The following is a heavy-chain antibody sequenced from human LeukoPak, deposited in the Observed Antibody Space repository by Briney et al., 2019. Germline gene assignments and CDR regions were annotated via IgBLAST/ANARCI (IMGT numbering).Heavy chain of an antibody. D-gene: IGHD3-10*01. CDR2: INPNSGGT. V-gene: IGHV1-2*02. Sequence: ASVKVSCKASGYTFTGYYMHWVRQAPGQGLEWMGWINPNSGGTNYAQKFQGRVTMTRDTSISTAYMELSRLRSDDTAVYYCARDRRYYGSGSYYTYYYYYYMDVWGKGTTVTVSS. J-gene: IGHJ6*03. CDR1: GYTFTGYY. CDR3: ARDRRYYGSGSYYTYYYYYYMDV.